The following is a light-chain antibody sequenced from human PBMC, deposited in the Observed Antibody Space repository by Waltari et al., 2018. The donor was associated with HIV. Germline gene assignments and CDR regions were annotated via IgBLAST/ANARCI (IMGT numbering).Light chain of an antibody. Sequence: QSVLTQAPSASGTPAQRVTLSCSGNGSNVGVNFVSWSQQLPEMSPKLLIYSNNERPSRVPDRFSGAKSGSSASLASCGLRSEDEAVYFCAAWDDSVSGWAFGERTKVTFL. J-gene: IGLJ2*01. V-gene: IGLV1-47*01. CDR3: AAWDDSVSGWA. CDR2: SNN. CDR1: GSNVGVNF.